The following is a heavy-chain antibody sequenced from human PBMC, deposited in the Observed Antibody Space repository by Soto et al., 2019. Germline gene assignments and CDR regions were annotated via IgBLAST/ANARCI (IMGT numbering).Heavy chain of an antibody. CDR3: ARRGAGYSDSSFDY. Sequence: LGESLKISCKGSGYSFTSNWIGWVRQMPGKGLEWMAIIYPGDSDTRYSPSFQGQVTISADKSISTAYLQWRSLKASDTAMYYCARRGAGYSDSSFDYWGQGTLVTVSS. CDR1: GYSFTSNW. CDR2: IYPGDSDT. J-gene: IGHJ4*02. V-gene: IGHV5-51*01. D-gene: IGHD3-22*01.